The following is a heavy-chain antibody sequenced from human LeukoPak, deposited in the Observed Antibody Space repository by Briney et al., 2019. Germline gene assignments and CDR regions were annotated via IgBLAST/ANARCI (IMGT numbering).Heavy chain of an antibody. CDR2: SSSSSNTI. V-gene: IGHV3-48*04. J-gene: IGHJ5*02. CDR1: GFTFSSYT. Sequence: GGSLRLSCAASGFTFSSYTMNWVRQTPGKGLEWVSYSSSSSNTIYYADSVKGRFTISRDNAKNSLYLQMNSLRAEDTAVYYCARDCSGGSCYKPYNWFDPWGQGTLVTVSS. D-gene: IGHD2-15*01. CDR3: ARDCSGGSCYKPYNWFDP.